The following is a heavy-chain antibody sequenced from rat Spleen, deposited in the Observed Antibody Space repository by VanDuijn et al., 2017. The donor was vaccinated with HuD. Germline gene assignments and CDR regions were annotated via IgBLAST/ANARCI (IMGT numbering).Heavy chain of an antibody. CDR2: ITTGGGYT. D-gene: IGHD4-6*01. CDR1: GFTSSDYV. Sequence: EVQLVESGGGLVQPGRSLKLSCAASGFTSSDYVMAWVSQAPTKGLEWVASITTGGGYTFYRDSVKGRFTISRDNAKNTLYRQMNDLRSEDTATYYCTRGTYFRHWGQGVMVTVSS. V-gene: IGHV5S13*01. CDR3: TRGTYFRH. J-gene: IGHJ2*01.